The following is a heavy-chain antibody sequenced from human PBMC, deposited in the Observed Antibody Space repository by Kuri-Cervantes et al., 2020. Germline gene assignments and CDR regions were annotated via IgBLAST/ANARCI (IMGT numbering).Heavy chain of an antibody. D-gene: IGHD3-22*01. J-gene: IGHJ4*02. CDR3: AREGGSSGYYLTD. V-gene: IGHV3-21*01. CDR2: ISGDSVHK. CDR1: GFTFSAYS. Sequence: GGSLRLSCAASGFTFSAYSMNWVRQAPGKGLDWVSSISGDSVHKLYADSVKGRFTISRDDAENSLYLQMNSLRAEDTAVYYCAREGGSSGYYLTDWGQGTLVTVSS.